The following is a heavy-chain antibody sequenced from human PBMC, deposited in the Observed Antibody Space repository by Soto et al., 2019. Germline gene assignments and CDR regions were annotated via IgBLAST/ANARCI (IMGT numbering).Heavy chain of an antibody. V-gene: IGHV3-74*01. CDR1: GFTFSDYW. CDR3: ARGVRGHYGFDV. D-gene: IGHD3-10*01. J-gene: IGHJ3*01. CDR2: IKFDGSSA. Sequence: EVQLVESGGGLVQPGGSLRLSCAASGFTFSDYWIHWVRQATGKGLVWVSRIKFDGSSANYADSVKGRFTISRDNARDTVYLQMNSLRAEDTAVYYCARGVRGHYGFDVWGQGTMVTVSS.